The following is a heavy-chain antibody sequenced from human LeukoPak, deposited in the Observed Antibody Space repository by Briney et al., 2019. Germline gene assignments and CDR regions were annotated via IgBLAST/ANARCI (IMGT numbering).Heavy chain of an antibody. CDR1: GFTFSSYA. Sequence: GGSLRLSCAASGFTFSSYAMSWVRQAPGKGLERVANIKQDGSEKYYVDSVKGRFTISRDNAKNSLYLQMNTLRAEDTAMYYCAKDAQPRSRWFDPWGQGTLVTVSS. V-gene: IGHV3-7*03. CDR2: IKQDGSEK. CDR3: AKDAQPRSRWFDP. D-gene: IGHD3-16*01. J-gene: IGHJ5*02.